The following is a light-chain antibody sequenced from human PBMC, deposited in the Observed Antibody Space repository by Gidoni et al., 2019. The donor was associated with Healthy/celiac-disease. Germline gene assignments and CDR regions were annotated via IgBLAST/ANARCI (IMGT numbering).Light chain of an antibody. J-gene: IGKJ1*01. Sequence: EIVLTQSPATLSVSPGERATLSCRASQSVSSNLAWYQQKPGQAPRLLIYGAATRASGIPARVSGSGSGTEFTITISSLQSEDFAVYYCQQYNNWPTWTFGQGTKVEIK. CDR1: QSVSSN. V-gene: IGKV3-15*01. CDR2: GAA. CDR3: QQYNNWPTWT.